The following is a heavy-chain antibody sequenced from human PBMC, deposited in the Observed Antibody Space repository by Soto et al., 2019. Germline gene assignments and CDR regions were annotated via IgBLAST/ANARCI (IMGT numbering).Heavy chain of an antibody. Sequence: ASVKVSCKASGYTFTSYYMHWVRQAPGQGLEWMGIISPSGGSTSYAQKFQGRVTMTRDTSTSTVYMELSSLRSEDTAVYYCARVQWLDGDFAYWGQGTLVTVSS. CDR3: ARVQWLDGDFAY. CDR1: GYTFTSYY. D-gene: IGHD6-19*01. V-gene: IGHV1-46*03. J-gene: IGHJ4*02. CDR2: ISPSGGST.